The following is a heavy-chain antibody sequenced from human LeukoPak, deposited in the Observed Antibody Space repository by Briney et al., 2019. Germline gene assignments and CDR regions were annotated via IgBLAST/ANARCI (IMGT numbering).Heavy chain of an antibody. D-gene: IGHD2-2*01. CDR1: GGSISSYY. CDR2: IYYSGST. CDR3: ARDLPGTSFFDY. V-gene: IGHV4-59*12. Sequence: SETLSLTCTVSGGSISSYYWSWIRQPPGKGLEWIGYIYYSGSTNYNPSLNSRVTISVDTSKNQFSLKLSSVTAADTAVYYCARDLPGTSFFDYWGQGTLVTVSS. J-gene: IGHJ4*02.